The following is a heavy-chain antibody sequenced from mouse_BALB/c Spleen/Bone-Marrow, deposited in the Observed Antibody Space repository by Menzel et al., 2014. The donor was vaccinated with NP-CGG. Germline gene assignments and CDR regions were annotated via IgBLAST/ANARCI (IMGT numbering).Heavy chain of an antibody. CDR3: ARGNGPYAMDY. D-gene: IGHD1-1*02. CDR2: IYPGGGYT. J-gene: IGHJ4*01. V-gene: IGHV1-63*02. CDR1: GYTFTNYW. Sequence: VQLQQSGAELVRPGTSVKISCKASGYTFTNYWLGWVKQRPGHGLEWIGDIYPGGGYTNYNEKFKGKATLTADTSSSTANMQLSSLTSEDSAVYFCARGNGPYAMDYWGQGTSVTVSS.